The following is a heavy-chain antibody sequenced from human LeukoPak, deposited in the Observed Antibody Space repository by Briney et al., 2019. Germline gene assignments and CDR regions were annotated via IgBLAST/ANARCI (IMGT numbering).Heavy chain of an antibody. D-gene: IGHD3-22*01. CDR3: ARDSGYYDSSGINWFDP. CDR2: IYYSGST. Sequence: PSETLSPTCTVSGGSISSYYWSWIRQPPGKGLEWIGYIYYSGSTNYNPSLKSRVTISVDTSKNQFSLKLSSVTAADTAVYYCARDSGYYDSSGINWFDPWGQGTLVTVSS. J-gene: IGHJ5*02. CDR1: GGSISSYY. V-gene: IGHV4-59*01.